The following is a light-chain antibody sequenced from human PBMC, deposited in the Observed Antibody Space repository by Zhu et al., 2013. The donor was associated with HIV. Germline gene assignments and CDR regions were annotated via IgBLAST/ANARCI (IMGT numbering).Light chain of an antibody. Sequence: IVLTQSPGTLSLSPGERATLSCRAGQSVSGTYLAWYQQKPGQAPRLLIYDASNRATGIPARFSGSGSGTDFTLTISSLEPEDFAVYYCQQRSNWPPFTFGPGTKVDIK. CDR1: QSVSGTY. J-gene: IGKJ3*01. CDR3: QQRSNWPPFT. CDR2: DAS. V-gene: IGKV3-11*01.